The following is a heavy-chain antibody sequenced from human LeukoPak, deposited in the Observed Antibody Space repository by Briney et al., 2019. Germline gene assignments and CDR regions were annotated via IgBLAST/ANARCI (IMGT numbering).Heavy chain of an antibody. Sequence: GSLRLSCAASEFTFSNYAMNWVRQAPGKGFEWVSGISGGGGSPYYADSVKGRFTISRDNSKNTLYLQMDSLRAEDTALYYCAKGSGINHYHWIDPWGQGTLVTVSS. CDR2: ISGGGGSP. V-gene: IGHV3-23*01. CDR3: AKGSGINHYHWIDP. D-gene: IGHD1-14*01. CDR1: EFTFSNYA. J-gene: IGHJ5*02.